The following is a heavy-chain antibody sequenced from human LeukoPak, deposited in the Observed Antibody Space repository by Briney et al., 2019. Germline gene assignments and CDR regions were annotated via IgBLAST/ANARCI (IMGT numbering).Heavy chain of an antibody. V-gene: IGHV7-4-1*02. CDR2: INTNTVNP. D-gene: IGHD7-27*01. J-gene: IGHJ3*02. CDR1: GYTFTSYA. CDR3: ARDHVKLGSNFHPFDAFDI. Sequence: ASVKVSCKASGYTFTSYAMNWVRQAPGQGREWMGWINTNTVNPTYAQGVTGRFGFSFDTSVSTAYLQISSLKAEDTAVYYCARDHVKLGSNFHPFDAFDIWGQGTMVTVSS.